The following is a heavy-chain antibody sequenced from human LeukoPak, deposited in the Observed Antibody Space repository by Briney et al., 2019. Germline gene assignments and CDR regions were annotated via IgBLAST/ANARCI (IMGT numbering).Heavy chain of an antibody. CDR3: ASLPL. V-gene: IGHV3-30*03. J-gene: IGHJ4*02. Sequence: VGSLRLSCATSGFTFGNYGMHWVRQAPGKGLEWVAVISYDGSNKYYADSVKGRFTISRDNSTNTLYLQMNSLRPEDAAVYYCASLPLWGQGTLVTVSS. CDR2: ISYDGSNK. CDR1: GFTFGNYG.